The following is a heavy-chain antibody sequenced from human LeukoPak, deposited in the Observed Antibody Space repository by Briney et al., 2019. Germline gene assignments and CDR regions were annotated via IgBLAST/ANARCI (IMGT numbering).Heavy chain of an antibody. CDR1: GGSISSGGYS. CDR3: ARRGDYFDY. J-gene: IGHJ4*02. Sequence: SETLSLTCAVSGGSISSGGYSWSWIRQPPGKGLEWIGYIYHSGSTYYNPSLKSRVTISVDRSKNQFSLKLSSVTAADTAVYYCARRGDYFDYWGQGTLVTVSS. V-gene: IGHV4-30-2*01. CDR2: IYHSGST.